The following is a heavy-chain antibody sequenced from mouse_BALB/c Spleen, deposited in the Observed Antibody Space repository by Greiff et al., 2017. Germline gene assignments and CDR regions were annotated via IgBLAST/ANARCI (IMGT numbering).Heavy chain of an antibody. CDR3: VRDPMITTRRDAMDY. CDR2: IWTGGGT. CDR1: GFSLTSYD. V-gene: IGHV2-9-2*01. J-gene: IGHJ4*01. D-gene: IGHD2-4*01. Sequence: QVQLQQSGPGLVAPSQSLSITCTVSGFSLTSYDISWIRQPPGKGLEWLGVIWTGGGTNYNSAFMSRLSISKDNSKSQVFLKMNSLQTDDTAIYYCVRDPMITTRRDAMDYWGQGTSVTVSS.